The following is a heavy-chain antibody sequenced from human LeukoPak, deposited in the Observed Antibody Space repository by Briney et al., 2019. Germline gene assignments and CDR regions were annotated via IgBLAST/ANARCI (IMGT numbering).Heavy chain of an antibody. D-gene: IGHD3-3*01. Sequence: SETLSLTCTVSGGSISSSSYYWGWVRQPPGKGLEWIGSIYYSGDTYYNPSLKSRVTISVDTSKTQFSLRLSSVTAADTAVYYCARISVFGVIEYYLDYWGQGTLVTVSS. CDR1: GGSISSSSYY. J-gene: IGHJ4*02. CDR3: ARISVFGVIEYYLDY. V-gene: IGHV4-39*01. CDR2: IYYSGDT.